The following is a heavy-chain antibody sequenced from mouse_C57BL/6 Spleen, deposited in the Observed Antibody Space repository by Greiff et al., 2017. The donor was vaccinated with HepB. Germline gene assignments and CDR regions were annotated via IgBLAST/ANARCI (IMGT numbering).Heavy chain of an antibody. V-gene: IGHV5-16*01. Sequence: EVMLVESEGGLVQPGSSMKLSCTASGFTFSDYYMAWVRQVPEKGLEWVANINYDGSSTYYLDSLKSRFIISRDNAKNILYLQMSSLKSEDTATYYCARETDPYYFDYWGQGTTLTVSS. CDR2: INYDGSST. CDR3: ARETDPYYFDY. D-gene: IGHD4-1*01. CDR1: GFTFSDYY. J-gene: IGHJ2*01.